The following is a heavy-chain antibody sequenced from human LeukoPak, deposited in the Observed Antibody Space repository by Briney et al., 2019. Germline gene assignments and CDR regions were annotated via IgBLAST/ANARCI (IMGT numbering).Heavy chain of an antibody. CDR3: AKDLTTTYYFDY. CDR2: IYSGGST. V-gene: IGHV3-66*01. J-gene: IGHJ4*02. D-gene: IGHD4-17*01. Sequence: GGSLRLSCAASGFTVSSNYMSWVRQAPGKGLEWVSVIYSGGSTYYADSVKGRFTISRDNSKNTLYLQMNSLRAEDTAVYYCAKDLTTTYYFDYWGQGTLVTVSS. CDR1: GFTVSSNY.